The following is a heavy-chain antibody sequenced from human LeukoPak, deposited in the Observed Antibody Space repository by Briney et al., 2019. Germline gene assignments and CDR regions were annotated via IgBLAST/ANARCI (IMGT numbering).Heavy chain of an antibody. CDR2: IYYSGTT. V-gene: IGHV4-59*12. CDR1: GGSISSYY. Sequence: SETLSLTCTVSGGSISSYYWSWIRQPPGKGLEWIGYIYYSGTTNYNPSLKSRVTISVDTSKNQFSLKLSSVTAADTAVYYCARERGSGSYLDAFDIWGQGTMVTVSS. J-gene: IGHJ3*02. D-gene: IGHD3-10*01. CDR3: ARERGSGSYLDAFDI.